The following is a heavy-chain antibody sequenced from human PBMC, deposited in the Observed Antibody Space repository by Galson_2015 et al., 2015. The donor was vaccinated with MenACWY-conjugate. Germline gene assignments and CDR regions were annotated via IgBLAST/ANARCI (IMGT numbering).Heavy chain of an antibody. J-gene: IGHJ4*02. CDR2: ISGSGDNT. V-gene: IGHV3-23*01. D-gene: IGHD3-16*01. CDR1: GFTFSRHT. Sequence: SLRLSCAASGFTFSRHTMTWVRQAPGKGLEWVSTISGSGDNTYYPDSVKGRFTISRDNARYSLYLQMNALRAEDTAVYYCARENTHNYAYAIDYWGQGILVSVSS. CDR3: ARENTHNYAYAIDY.